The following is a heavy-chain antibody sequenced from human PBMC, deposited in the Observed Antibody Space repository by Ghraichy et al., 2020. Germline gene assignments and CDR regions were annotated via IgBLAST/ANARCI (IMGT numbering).Heavy chain of an antibody. Sequence: GSLSLTCAVYGGSFSGYYWSWIRQPPGKGLEWIGEINHSGSTNYNPSLKSRVTISVDTSKNQFSLKLSSVTAADTAVYYCARAPEGDCSSTSCYGTDYWGQGTLVTVSS. V-gene: IGHV4-34*01. CDR1: GGSFSGYY. D-gene: IGHD2-2*01. CDR3: ARAPEGDCSSTSCYGTDY. J-gene: IGHJ4*02. CDR2: INHSGST.